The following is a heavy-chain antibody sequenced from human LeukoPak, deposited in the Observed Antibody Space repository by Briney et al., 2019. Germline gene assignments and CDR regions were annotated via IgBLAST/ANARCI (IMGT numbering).Heavy chain of an antibody. Sequence: SETLSLTCAVYGGSFSGYYWSWIRQPPGKGLEWIGEINHSGSTNYNPSLKSRVTISVDTSKNQFSLKLSSVTAADTAVYYCARQGSSGYYYYYYYYMDVWGKGTTVTISS. CDR3: ARQGSSGYYYYYYYYMDV. CDR1: GGSFSGYY. D-gene: IGHD3-22*01. J-gene: IGHJ6*03. CDR2: INHSGST. V-gene: IGHV4-34*01.